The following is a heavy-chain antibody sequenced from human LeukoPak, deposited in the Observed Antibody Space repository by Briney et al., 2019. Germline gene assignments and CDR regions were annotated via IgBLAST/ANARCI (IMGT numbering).Heavy chain of an antibody. CDR2: ISGSGDNT. J-gene: IGHJ4*02. CDR3: AKGGELLGYFDS. Sequence: PGGSLRLSCAASGLTISSYVMSWVRQAPGKGREWVSGISGSGDNTFYADSVKGRFIISRDEAKNTVSLLMNTLRAEDTAIYYCAKGGELLGYFDSWGQGTLVTVSS. D-gene: IGHD1-7*01. V-gene: IGHV3-23*01. CDR1: GLTISSYV.